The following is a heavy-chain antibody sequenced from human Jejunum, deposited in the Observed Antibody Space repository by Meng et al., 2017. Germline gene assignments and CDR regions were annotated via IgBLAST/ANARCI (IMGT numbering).Heavy chain of an antibody. V-gene: IGHV4-31*03. Sequence: LRLSCTVSGGSISSGGYYWSWIRHHPWKGLEWIGYIYNSGSTYYNPSLKSRVTISVDTSKNQFSLKLSSVTVADTAVYYCARVRYQHIDYWGEGTLVTVSS. CDR2: IYNSGST. J-gene: IGHJ4*02. CDR3: ARVRYQHIDY. CDR1: GGSISSGGYY. D-gene: IGHD2-2*01.